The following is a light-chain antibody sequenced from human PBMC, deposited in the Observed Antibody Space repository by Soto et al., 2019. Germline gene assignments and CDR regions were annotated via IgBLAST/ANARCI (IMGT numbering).Light chain of an antibody. CDR2: GAS. CDR1: QSVRSH. V-gene: IGKV3-15*01. Sequence: EIVLTQSPATLSLSPGEGATLSCRASQSVRSHLAWYQQKPGQPPRLLIYGASTRATGIPARFSGSGFGTEFTLTISSLQSEDFAVYYCQQYKNWPLFGQGTRLEIK. J-gene: IGKJ5*01. CDR3: QQYKNWPL.